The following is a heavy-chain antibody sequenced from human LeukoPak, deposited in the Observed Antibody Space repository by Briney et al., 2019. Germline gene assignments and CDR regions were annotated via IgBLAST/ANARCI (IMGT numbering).Heavy chain of an antibody. Sequence: SQTLSLTCTVSGGSISSGSYYWSWIRQPAGKGLEWIGRIYTSGSTNYNPSLKSRVTISVDTSKNQFSLKLSSVTAADTAVYYCARDRGYSSSPDYWGQGTLVTVSS. CDR3: ARDRGYSSSPDY. CDR1: GGSISSGSYY. D-gene: IGHD6-13*01. J-gene: IGHJ4*02. V-gene: IGHV4-61*02. CDR2: IYTSGST.